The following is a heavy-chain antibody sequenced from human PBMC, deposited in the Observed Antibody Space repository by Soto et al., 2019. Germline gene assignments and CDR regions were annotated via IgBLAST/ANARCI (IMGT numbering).Heavy chain of an antibody. CDR3: ARQVVPAANYWYFDL. D-gene: IGHD2-2*01. CDR2: ISAYNGNT. CDR1: GYTFTSYG. J-gene: IGHJ2*01. V-gene: IGHV1-18*01. Sequence: ASVKVSCKASGYTFTSYGISWVRQAPGQGLEWMGWISAYNGNTNYAQKLQGRVTMTTDTSTSTAYMELRSLRSDDTAVYYCARQVVPAANYWYFDLWGRGTLVTVSS.